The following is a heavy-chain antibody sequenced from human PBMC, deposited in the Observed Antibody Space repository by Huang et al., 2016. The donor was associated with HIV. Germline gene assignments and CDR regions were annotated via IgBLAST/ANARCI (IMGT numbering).Heavy chain of an antibody. J-gene: IGHJ6*02. CDR2: VYFRGNT. CDR3: AREVRSVDTDRPDGYYYRGLDV. Sequence: QLRESGPGLVTPSEILSLTCSASGTSMTSSTFYWGWFRQPPGRGREWIGSVYFRGNTDHNPVLKSRVTISIDTANKQYSMRLTSVTAADTAVYFCAREVRSVDTDRPDGYYYRGLDVWGQGTTVIVSS. V-gene: IGHV4-39*02. D-gene: IGHD2-2*03. CDR1: GTSMTSSTFY.